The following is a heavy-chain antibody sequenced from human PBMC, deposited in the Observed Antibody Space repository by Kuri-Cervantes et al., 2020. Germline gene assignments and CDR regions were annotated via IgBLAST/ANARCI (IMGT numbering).Heavy chain of an antibody. Sequence: GSLRLSCTVSGGSISTYFWTWIRQPAGKGLEWIGHIYTSGSTKYNPSLKSRVTISVDNSKNQFSLRLTSVTAADTAVYYCAGVNWGFAYYYMDVWGKGTTVTVSS. V-gene: IGHV4-4*07. CDR1: GGSISTYF. CDR2: IYTSGST. CDR3: AGVNWGFAYYYMDV. J-gene: IGHJ6*03. D-gene: IGHD7-27*01.